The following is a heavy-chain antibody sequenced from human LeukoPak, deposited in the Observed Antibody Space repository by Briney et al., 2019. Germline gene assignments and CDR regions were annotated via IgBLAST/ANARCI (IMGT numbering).Heavy chain of an antibody. J-gene: IGHJ4*02. CDR3: TPQLRYFDWLLYSFDY. D-gene: IGHD3-9*01. CDR2: INHSGST. Sequence: SETLSLTCAVYGGSFRSYYWSWIRQPPGKGLEWIGEINHSGSTNYNPSLKSRVTISVDTSKNQFSLKLSPVTAADTAVYYCTPQLRYFDWLLYSFDYWGQGTLVTVSS. V-gene: IGHV4-34*01. CDR1: GGSFRSYY.